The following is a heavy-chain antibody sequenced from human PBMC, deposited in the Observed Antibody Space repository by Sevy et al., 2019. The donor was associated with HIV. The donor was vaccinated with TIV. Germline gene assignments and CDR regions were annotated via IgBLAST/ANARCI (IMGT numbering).Heavy chain of an antibody. CDR2: IYHSGST. CDR1: VGSIISVNW. CDR3: ARGGETPRGFDP. D-gene: IGHD3-16*01. Sequence: SETLSLTCAVSVGSIISVNWWHWVRQSPGKGLEWIGEIYHSGSTNYNPSLKSRVTISVDNSKNQFSLNLYSVTAADTAVYYCARGGETPRGFDPWGQGSLVTVSS. V-gene: IGHV4-4*02. J-gene: IGHJ5*02.